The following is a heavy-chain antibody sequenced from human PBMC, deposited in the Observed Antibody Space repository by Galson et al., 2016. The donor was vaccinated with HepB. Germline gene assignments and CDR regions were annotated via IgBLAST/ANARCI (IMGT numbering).Heavy chain of an antibody. CDR1: GFTFSRYS. V-gene: IGHV3-21*01. CDR3: ATDVVDMGDYEGADY. Sequence: SLRLSCAASGFTFSRYSMNWVRQAPGKGLEWVSSISSNSDYIYYADSVRGRFTISRDNAKNSLSLQMNSLRAEDKAVYYCATDVVDMGDYEGADYWGQGTLVTVSS. D-gene: IGHD4-17*01. CDR2: ISSNSDYI. J-gene: IGHJ4*02.